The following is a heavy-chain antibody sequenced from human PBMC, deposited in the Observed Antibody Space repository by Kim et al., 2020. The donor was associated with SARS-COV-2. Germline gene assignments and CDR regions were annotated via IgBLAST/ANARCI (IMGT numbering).Heavy chain of an antibody. D-gene: IGHD6-19*01. CDR3: ARDGDSRGWYKGNFDY. CDR1: GFTFSGRG. V-gene: IGHV3-21*01. Sequence: GGSLRLSCVVSGFTFSGRGVNWVRQAPGKGLEWVSSILSAGTYIYYADSVKGRFTISRDDAKNSLYLQMNSLRAEDTAVYYCARDGDSRGWYKGNFDYWGLGTLVTVSS. J-gene: IGHJ4*02. CDR2: ILSAGTYI.